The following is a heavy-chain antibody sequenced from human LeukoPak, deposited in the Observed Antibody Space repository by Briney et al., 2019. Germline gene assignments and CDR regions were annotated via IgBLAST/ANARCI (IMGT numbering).Heavy chain of an antibody. CDR2: IWYDGSNK. J-gene: IGHJ3*02. D-gene: IGHD4-17*01. CDR3: ARGNYGDYLGDAFDI. CDR1: GFTFSSYG. Sequence: GGSLRLSCAASGFTFSSYGMHWVRQAPGKGLEWVAVIWYDGSNKYYADSVKGRFTISRDNSKNTLYLQMNSLRAEDTAVYYCARGNYGDYLGDAFDIWGQGTMVTVSS. V-gene: IGHV3-33*01.